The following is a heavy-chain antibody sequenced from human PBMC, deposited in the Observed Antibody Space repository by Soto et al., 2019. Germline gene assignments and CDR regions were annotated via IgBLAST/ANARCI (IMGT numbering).Heavy chain of an antibody. J-gene: IGHJ6*02. Sequence: QVQLQESGPGLVKPSETLSLTCTVSGGSVSSGSYYWSWIRQPPGKGLEWIGYIYYSGSTNYNPSHKSRVTISVDTSKNQFSLKLSSVTAADTAVYYCARGIEGWYQGRSYYGMDVWGQGTTVTVSS. V-gene: IGHV4-61*01. CDR1: GGSVSSGSYY. D-gene: IGHD6-19*01. CDR3: ARGIEGWYQGRSYYGMDV. CDR2: IYYSGST.